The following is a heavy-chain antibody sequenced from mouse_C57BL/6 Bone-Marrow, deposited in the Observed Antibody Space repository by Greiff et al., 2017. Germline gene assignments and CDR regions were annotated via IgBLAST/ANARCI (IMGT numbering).Heavy chain of an antibody. CDR3: ARDGSSYDWFAY. Sequence: VQLQQSGAELVMPGASVKLSCKASGYTFTSYWMHWVKQRPGQGLEWIGEIDPSDSYTNYNQKFKGKFTLTVDNSSSTASMQLSSLTSEDSAVYYCARDGSSYDWFAYWGQGTLVTVSA. J-gene: IGHJ3*01. V-gene: IGHV1-69*01. CDR2: IDPSDSYT. CDR1: GYTFTSYW. D-gene: IGHD1-1*01.